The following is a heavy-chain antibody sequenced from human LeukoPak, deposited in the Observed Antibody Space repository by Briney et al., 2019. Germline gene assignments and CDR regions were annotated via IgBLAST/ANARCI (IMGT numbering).Heavy chain of an antibody. CDR2: ISSSGSTI. D-gene: IGHD2-2*01. J-gene: IGHJ3*02. CDR3: ARVLAVVPGDAFDI. V-gene: IGHV3-48*03. Sequence: GGSLRLSCAASGFTFSSYEMNWVRQAPGKGLEWVSYISSSGSTIYYADSVKGRFTISGDNSKNTLYLQMNSLRAEDTAVYYCARVLAVVPGDAFDIWGQGTMVTVSS. CDR1: GFTFSSYE.